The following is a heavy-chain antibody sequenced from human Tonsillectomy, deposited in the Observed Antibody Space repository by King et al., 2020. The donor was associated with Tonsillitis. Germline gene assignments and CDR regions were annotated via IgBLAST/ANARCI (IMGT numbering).Heavy chain of an antibody. D-gene: IGHD6-13*01. Sequence: VQLVESGGDLIKPGGSLRLSCVVSGLTFRDAWMTWVRQAPGKGLEWVGRIKGNPAGGTTDFAAPVKGRFTISRDDSKSMVYLQMNSLKVEDTAAYYCVHIRDPRSWSLGSWGQGTLVTVSS. CDR1: GLTFRDAW. CDR3: VHIRDPRSWSLGS. CDR2: IKGNPAGGTT. J-gene: IGHJ1*01. V-gene: IGHV3-15*01.